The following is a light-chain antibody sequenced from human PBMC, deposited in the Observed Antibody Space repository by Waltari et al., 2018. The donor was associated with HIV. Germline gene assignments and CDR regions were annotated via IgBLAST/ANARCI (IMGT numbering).Light chain of an antibody. Sequence: EIVLTQSPATLSLSPGERATPSCRASQSVDNYLAWFQQKPGQAPRLLIYDASNRATGIPARFSGSGSGTDFTLTISSLEPEDFAVYYCQQRSGWLLTFGGGTKVEIK. CDR2: DAS. CDR3: QQRSGWLLT. J-gene: IGKJ4*01. V-gene: IGKV3-11*01. CDR1: QSVDNY.